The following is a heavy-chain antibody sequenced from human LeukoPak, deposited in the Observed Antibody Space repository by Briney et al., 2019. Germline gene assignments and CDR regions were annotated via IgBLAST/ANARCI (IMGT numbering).Heavy chain of an antibody. D-gene: IGHD3-3*01. CDR2: IIPIFGTA. J-gene: IGHJ4*02. CDR3: ARDRSRNYDFWGGYLGYFDY. V-gene: IGHV1-69*13. CDR1: GGTFSSYA. Sequence: GASVKVSCKASGGTFSSYAISWVRQAPGQGLEWMGGIIPIFGTANYAQKFQGRVTITADESTSTAYMELSSLRSEDTAVYYCARDRSRNYDFWGGYLGYFDYWGQGTLVTVSS.